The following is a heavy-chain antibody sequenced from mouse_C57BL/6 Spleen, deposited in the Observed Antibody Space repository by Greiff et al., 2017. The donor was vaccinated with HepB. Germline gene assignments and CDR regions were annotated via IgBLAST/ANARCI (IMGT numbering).Heavy chain of an antibody. CDR2: ISSGSSTI. Sequence: DVMLVESGGGLVKPGGSLKLSCAASGFTFSDYGMHWVRQAPEKGLEWVAYISSGSSTIYYADTVKGRFTISRDNAKNTLFLQMTSLRSEDTAMYYCATAYYSNYVGFAYWGQGTLVTVSA. V-gene: IGHV5-17*01. J-gene: IGHJ3*01. CDR1: GFTFSDYG. D-gene: IGHD2-5*01. CDR3: ATAYYSNYVGFAY.